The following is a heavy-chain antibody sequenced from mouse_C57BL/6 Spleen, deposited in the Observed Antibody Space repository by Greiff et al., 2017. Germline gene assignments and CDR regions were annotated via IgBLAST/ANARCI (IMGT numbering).Heavy chain of an antibody. Sequence: VQLQQSGAELVRPGASVKLSCKASGYTFTDYYINWVKQRPGQGLEWVARIYPGSGNTYYNEKFKGKATLTAEKSSSTAYMQLSSLASEDSAVXLCARWYYAFAYWGQGTLVTVSA. J-gene: IGHJ3*01. CDR1: GYTFTDYY. D-gene: IGHD1-1*01. CDR2: IYPGSGNT. V-gene: IGHV1-76*01. CDR3: ARWYYAFAY.